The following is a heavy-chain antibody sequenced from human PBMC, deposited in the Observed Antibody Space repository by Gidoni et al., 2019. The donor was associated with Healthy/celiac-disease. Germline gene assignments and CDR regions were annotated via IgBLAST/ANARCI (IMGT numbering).Heavy chain of an antibody. CDR2: INPSGGST. Sequence: QVQLVQSGAEVKKPGASVKVSCKASGYTFTSYYMHWVRQAPGQGLEWMGIINPSGGSTSYAQKFQGRVTMTRDTSTSTVYMELSSLRSEDTAVYYCARVPRIYGDYEIDYPRYAFDIWGQGTMVTVSS. CDR1: GYTFTSYY. V-gene: IGHV1-46*01. D-gene: IGHD4-17*01. J-gene: IGHJ3*02. CDR3: ARVPRIYGDYEIDYPRYAFDI.